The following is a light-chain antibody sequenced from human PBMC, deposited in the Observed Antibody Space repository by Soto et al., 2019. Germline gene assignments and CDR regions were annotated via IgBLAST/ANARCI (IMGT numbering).Light chain of an antibody. J-gene: IGLJ3*02. CDR2: GNS. V-gene: IGLV1-40*01. Sequence: QSVLTQPPSVSGAQGPRVTISCTGSSSNIGAGYDVHGYQQLPGTAPKLLIYGNSNRPSGVPDRFSGSKSGTSASLAITGLRAEDEADYYCQSYDSSLSGWVFGGGTKLTVL. CDR1: SSNIGAGYD. CDR3: QSYDSSLSGWV.